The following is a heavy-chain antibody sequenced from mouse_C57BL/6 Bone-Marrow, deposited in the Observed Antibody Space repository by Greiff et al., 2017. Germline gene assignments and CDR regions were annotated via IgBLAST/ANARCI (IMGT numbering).Heavy chain of an antibody. CDR3: ARGYNGSRGGAY. V-gene: IGHV1-59*01. CDR2: IDPSDSYT. CDR1: GYTFTSYW. D-gene: IGHD1-1*01. Sequence: QVQLQQPGAELVRPGTSVKLSCKASGYTFTSYWMHWVKQRPGQGLEWIGVIDPSDSYTNYNQKFKGKATLTVDTSSSTAYMQLSSLTSEDSAVYYCARGYNGSRGGAYWGEGALVTVSA. J-gene: IGHJ3*01.